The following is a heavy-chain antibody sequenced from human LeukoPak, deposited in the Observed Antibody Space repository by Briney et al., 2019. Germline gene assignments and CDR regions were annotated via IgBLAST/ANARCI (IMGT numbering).Heavy chain of an antibody. J-gene: IGHJ4*02. V-gene: IGHV3-30*02. CDR3: AKLSTYYYGSGSLDFDY. D-gene: IGHD3-10*01. CDR1: GFTFSKYG. Sequence: GGSLRLSCAASGFTFSKYGMHWVRQAPGKGLEWVAVIRSDGSNKYYADSVKGRFTISRDNSKNTLYLQMNSLRTEDTAVYYCAKLSTYYYGSGSLDFDYWGQGTLVTVSS. CDR2: IRSDGSNK.